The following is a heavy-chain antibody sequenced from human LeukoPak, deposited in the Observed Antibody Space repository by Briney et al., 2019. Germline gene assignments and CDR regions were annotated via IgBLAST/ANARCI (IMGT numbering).Heavy chain of an antibody. V-gene: IGHV1-69*06. CDR2: IIPIFGTA. CDR1: GGTFSSYA. CDR3: ASRSNPLGPNPFDY. D-gene: IGHD3-16*02. J-gene: IGHJ4*02. Sequence: GASVKVSFKASGGTFSSYAISWVRQAPGQGLEWMGGIIPIFGTANYAQKFQGRVTITADKSTSTAYMELSSLRSEDTAVYYCASRSNPLGPNPFDYWGQGTLVTVSS.